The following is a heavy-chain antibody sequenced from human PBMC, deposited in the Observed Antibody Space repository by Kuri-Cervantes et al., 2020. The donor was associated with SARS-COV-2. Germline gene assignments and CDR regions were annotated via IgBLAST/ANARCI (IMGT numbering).Heavy chain of an antibody. CDR3: AREAPCRIVGAIFYGMDG. V-gene: IGHV3-48*02. CDR1: GFTFSSYS. Sequence: GGSLRLSCAASGFTFSSYSMNWVRQAPGKGLEWVSYISSSSSTIYYADSVKGRFTISRDNAKNSLYLQMNSLRDEDTAVYYCAREAPCRIVGAIFYGMDGWGQWTTVTVSS. D-gene: IGHD1-26*01. CDR2: ISSSSSTI. J-gene: IGHJ6*02.